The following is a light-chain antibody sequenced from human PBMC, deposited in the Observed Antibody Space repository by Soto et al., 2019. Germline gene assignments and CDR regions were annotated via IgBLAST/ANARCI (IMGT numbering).Light chain of an antibody. CDR1: SRDVGGYNY. CDR3: CSYAGSYSYVI. V-gene: IGLV2-11*01. Sequence: QSVLTQPRSVSGSPGQSVTISCTGTSRDVGGYNYVSWYQQHPGKAPKLMIYDVTKRPSGVPDRFSGSKSGNTASLTISGLQAEDEADYHCCSYAGSYSYVIFGGGTKLTVL. J-gene: IGLJ2*01. CDR2: DVT.